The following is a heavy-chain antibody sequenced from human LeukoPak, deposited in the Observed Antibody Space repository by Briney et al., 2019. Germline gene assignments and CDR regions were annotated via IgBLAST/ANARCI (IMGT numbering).Heavy chain of an antibody. CDR3: ARDEVITFRLFDH. CDR1: GFTLSAHG. J-gene: IGHJ4*02. Sequence: GMSLRLSCAASGFTLSAHGMHWIRQAPGKGLEWLAVIWYDGNTKYYSDSVKGRFTISRDSSKNTLYLEMNSLRAEDTAVYYCARDEVITFRLFDHWGQGTLVTVSS. D-gene: IGHD1-14*01. CDR2: IWYDGNTK. V-gene: IGHV3-33*01.